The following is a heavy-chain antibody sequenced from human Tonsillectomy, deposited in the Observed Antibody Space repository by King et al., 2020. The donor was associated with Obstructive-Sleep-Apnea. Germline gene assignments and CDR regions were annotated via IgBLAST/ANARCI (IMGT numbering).Heavy chain of an antibody. CDR3: AKDLRLFQGDYGTPDD. Sequence: VQLVESGGGVVQPGRSLRLSCAASGFTFISYGMHWVRQAPGKGLEWVAVISYDGSNKYYADSVKGRFTISRENSKNTLYLQMNSLRAEDTAVYYCAKDLRLFQGDYGTPDDWGQGTLVTVSS. J-gene: IGHJ4*02. CDR1: GFTFISYG. V-gene: IGHV3-30*18. D-gene: IGHD4-17*01. CDR2: ISYDGSNK.